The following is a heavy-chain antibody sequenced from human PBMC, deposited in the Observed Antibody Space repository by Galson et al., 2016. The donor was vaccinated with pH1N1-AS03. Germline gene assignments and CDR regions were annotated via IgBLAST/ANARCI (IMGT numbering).Heavy chain of an antibody. J-gene: IGHJ6*02. D-gene: IGHD3-10*01. CDR3: ARHYYAEVDYYYYGMDV. CDR1: GYTFTGYY. CDR2: INANSDAT. V-gene: IGHV1-2*06. Sequence: SVKVSCKAFGYTFTGYYIHWVRQAPGQGLEWMGRINANSDATIYAQRFQGRVTMTRDTPISTAYMELSSLRYDDTAVYYCARHYYAEVDYYYYGMDVWGQGTTVTVSS.